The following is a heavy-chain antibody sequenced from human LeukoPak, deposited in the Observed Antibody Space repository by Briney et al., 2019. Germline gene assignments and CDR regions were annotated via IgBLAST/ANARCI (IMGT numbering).Heavy chain of an antibody. V-gene: IGHV3-30*18. Sequence: GRSLRLSCAASGFTFSSYGMHWVRQAPGKGLEWVAVISYDGSNKYYADSVKGRFTISRDNSKNTLYLQMNSLRAEDTAVYYCAKVFVGNEDDAFDIWGQGTMVTVS. J-gene: IGHJ3*02. CDR3: AKVFVGNEDDAFDI. CDR1: GFTFSSYG. CDR2: ISYDGSNK. D-gene: IGHD3-10*02.